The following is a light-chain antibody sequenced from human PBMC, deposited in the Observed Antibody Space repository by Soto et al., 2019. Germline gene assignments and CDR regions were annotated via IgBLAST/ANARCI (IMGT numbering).Light chain of an antibody. CDR3: QQRYNWPPIT. V-gene: IGKV3-11*01. J-gene: IGKJ5*01. CDR2: DAS. CDR1: QSINRH. Sequence: EIVLTQSPATLSLSPGERATLSCGASQSINRHLAWYQQKPGQAQRLLIYDASNRANGIPARFSGSGSGTDFTLTISSLEPEDFAIYYCQQRYNWPPITFGQGTRLEIK.